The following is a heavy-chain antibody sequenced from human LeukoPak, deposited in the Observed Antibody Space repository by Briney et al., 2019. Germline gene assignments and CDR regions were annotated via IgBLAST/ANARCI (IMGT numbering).Heavy chain of an antibody. CDR1: GGSISSYY. CDR3: ARARTYSTYFDY. D-gene: IGHD6-13*01. V-gene: IGHV4-59*01. J-gene: IGHJ4*02. CDR2: IYYSGST. Sequence: TASETLSLTCTVSGGSISSYYWSWIRQPPGKGLEWIGYIYYSGSTNYNPSLKSRVTISVDTSKNQFSLKLSSVTAADTAVYYCARARTYSTYFDYWGQGTLVTVSS.